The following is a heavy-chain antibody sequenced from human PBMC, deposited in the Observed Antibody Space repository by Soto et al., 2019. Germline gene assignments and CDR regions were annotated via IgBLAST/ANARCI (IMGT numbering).Heavy chain of an antibody. CDR2: ISGSGGST. CDR1: GFTFSSYA. J-gene: IGHJ4*02. D-gene: IGHD6-13*01. V-gene: IGHV3-23*01. CDR3: ANAFSWYDY. Sequence: EVQLLESGGGLIQPGGSLRLSCAASGFTFSSYAMNWVRQAPGKGLEWVSGISGSGGSTYYADSVKGRFTISRDNSKNPLYLQMSRLRAEDTAVYYGANAFSWYDYWGQGTLVTVSS.